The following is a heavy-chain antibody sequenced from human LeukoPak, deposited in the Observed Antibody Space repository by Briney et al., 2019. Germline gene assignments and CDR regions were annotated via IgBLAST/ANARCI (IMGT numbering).Heavy chain of an antibody. Sequence: SETLSLTCTVSGGSISSYYWSWIRQPPGKGLEWIGYIYTSGSTNYNPSLKSRVTISVDTSKNQFSLKLSSVTAADTAVYYCARDGFYSSSSGEFGPWGQGTLVTVSS. J-gene: IGHJ5*02. CDR2: IYTSGST. CDR3: ARDGFYSSSSGEFGP. D-gene: IGHD6-6*01. CDR1: GGSISSYY. V-gene: IGHV4-4*09.